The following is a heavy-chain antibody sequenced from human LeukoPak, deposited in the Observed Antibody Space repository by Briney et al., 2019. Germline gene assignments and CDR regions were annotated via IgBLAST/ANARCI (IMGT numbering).Heavy chain of an antibody. Sequence: EASVKVSCKASGYTFTGYYMHWVRQAPGQGLEWMGWINPNSGGTNYAQKFQGRVTMTRDTSISTAYMELSRLRSDDTAVYYCARVAVAGTTMGYYYYYMDVWGKGTTVTVSS. J-gene: IGHJ6*03. CDR2: INPNSGGT. V-gene: IGHV1-2*02. D-gene: IGHD6-19*01. CDR1: GYTFTGYY. CDR3: ARVAVAGTTMGYYYYYMDV.